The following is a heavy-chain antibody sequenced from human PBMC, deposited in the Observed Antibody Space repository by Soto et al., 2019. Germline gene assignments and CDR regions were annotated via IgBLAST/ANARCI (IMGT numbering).Heavy chain of an antibody. CDR3: ASWLKEPDSGNYYCGMDV. CDR2: IMPIFRAP. V-gene: IGHV1-69*12. D-gene: IGHD3-22*01. Sequence: QVQLVQSGAEVKKPGSSVKVSCKASGGAFSDYAFSWVRQAPGQGLEWLGGIMPIFRAPDYAQKFQGRVTITADEFTRTSYMGMNSLRSEDTAVYYCASWLKEPDSGNYYCGMDVWGQGTTVTVS. CDR1: GGAFSDYA. J-gene: IGHJ6*02.